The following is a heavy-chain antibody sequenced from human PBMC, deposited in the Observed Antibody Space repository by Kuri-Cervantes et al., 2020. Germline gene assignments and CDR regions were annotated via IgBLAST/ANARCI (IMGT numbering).Heavy chain of an antibody. Sequence: GGSLRLSCAASGFTFSSYAMHWVRQAAGKGLEWVGVIWHDGSNKYYADSVKGRFTISRDNAKNTLYLQMNSLRAEDTAVYYCARSTPGYSSSWYGRYYYGMDVWGQGTTVTVSS. CDR3: ARSTPGYSSSWYGRYYYGMDV. V-gene: IGHV3-33*01. CDR1: GFTFSSYA. CDR2: IWHDGSNK. D-gene: IGHD6-13*01. J-gene: IGHJ6*02.